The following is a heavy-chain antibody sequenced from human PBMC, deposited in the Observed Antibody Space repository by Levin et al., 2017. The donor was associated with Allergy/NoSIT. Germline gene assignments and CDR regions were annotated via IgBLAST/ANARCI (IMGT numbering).Heavy chain of an antibody. D-gene: IGHD2-8*02. Sequence: ETLSLTCAASGFTFSTSWMGWVRQAPGKGLECVAIIKQDGSEKYYVDSVKGRFTISRDNAKNSLDLQMNGLLPDDTAVYYCARDYWRSYDYWGQGTVVTVTS. CDR1: GFTFSTSW. CDR2: IKQDGSEK. J-gene: IGHJ4*02. V-gene: IGHV3-7*01. CDR3: ARDYWRSYDY.